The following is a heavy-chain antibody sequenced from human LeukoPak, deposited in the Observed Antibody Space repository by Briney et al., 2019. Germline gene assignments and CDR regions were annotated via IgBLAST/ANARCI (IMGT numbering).Heavy chain of an antibody. CDR2: INPYNGNT. CDR3: ARDGGDFRSRGYHQWFDP. D-gene: IGHD1-26*01. Sequence: GASVKLSCKASGYTFTTQGITWVRQAPGQGLEWMGWINPYNGNTHYAQRLQGRVIMTTDTSTSTAYMELRSLRSEDTAVYYCARDGGDFRSRGYHQWFDPWGQGTLVTVSS. V-gene: IGHV1-18*01. J-gene: IGHJ5*02. CDR1: GYTFTTQG.